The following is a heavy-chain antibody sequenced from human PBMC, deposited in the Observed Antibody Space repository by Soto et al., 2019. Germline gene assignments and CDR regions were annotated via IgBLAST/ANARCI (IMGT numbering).Heavy chain of an antibody. J-gene: IGHJ4*02. Sequence: GGSLRLSCAASGFTFSSYGMHWVRQAPGKGLEWVAVISYDGSNKYYADSVKGRFTISRDNSKNTLYLQMNSLRAEDTAVYYCAKAGDPDYYDSSGYYSYFDYWGQGTLVTVSS. CDR1: GFTFSSYG. D-gene: IGHD3-22*01. V-gene: IGHV3-30*18. CDR2: ISYDGSNK. CDR3: AKAGDPDYYDSSGYYSYFDY.